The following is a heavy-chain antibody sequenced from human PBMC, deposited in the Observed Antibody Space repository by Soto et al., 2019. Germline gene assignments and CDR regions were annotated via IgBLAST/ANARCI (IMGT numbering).Heavy chain of an antibody. CDR1: GGSISSGGYY. J-gene: IGHJ4*02. Sequence: SETLSLTCTVSGGSISSGGYYWSWIRQHPGKGLEWIGYIYYSGSTYYNPSLKSRVTISVDTSKNQFSLKLSSVTAADTAVYYCARVGGGTVTTYYFDYWGQGTLVTVSS. CDR2: IYYSGST. CDR3: ARVGGGTVTTYYFDY. V-gene: IGHV4-31*03. D-gene: IGHD4-17*01.